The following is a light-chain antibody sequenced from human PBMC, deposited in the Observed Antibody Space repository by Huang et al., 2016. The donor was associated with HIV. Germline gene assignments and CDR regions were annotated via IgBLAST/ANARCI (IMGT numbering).Light chain of an antibody. V-gene: IGKV3-15*01. CDR1: KSVSTN. J-gene: IGKJ4*01. CDR2: GSS. Sequence: IVITQSQFTLSVSPGERVTLSCRANKSVSTNLAWYQQRHGQAPRLLIYGSSSRAPGIPAQFSGSGSGTDFSLTISSLQSEDFALYYCHQYNNWLLSFGGGTRVDI. CDR3: HQYNNWLLS.